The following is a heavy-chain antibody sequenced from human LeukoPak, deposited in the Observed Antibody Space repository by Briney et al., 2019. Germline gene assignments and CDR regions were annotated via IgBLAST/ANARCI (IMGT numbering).Heavy chain of an antibody. CDR2: ISSGSSYI. D-gene: IGHD5-12*01. Sequence: PGGSLRLPCAASGFIFSAYNMNWVRQAPGKGLEWVSFISSGSSYIYYADSVKGRFTISRDNAKNSLYLQMNSLRAEDMAVYYCARAPGYRSFLDYWGQGTLVTVSS. CDR3: ARAPGYRSFLDY. CDR1: GFIFSAYN. J-gene: IGHJ4*02. V-gene: IGHV3-21*06.